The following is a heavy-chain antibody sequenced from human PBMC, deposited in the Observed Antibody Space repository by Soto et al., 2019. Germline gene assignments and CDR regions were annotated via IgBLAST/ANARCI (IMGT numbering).Heavy chain of an antibody. V-gene: IGHV1-46*01. Sequence: ASVKVSCKASGYTFTSYYMHWVRQAPGQGLEWMGIINPSGGSTSYAQKFQGRVTMARDTSTSTVYMELSSLRSEDTAVYYCARDYYDIGGAFDIWGQGTMVTVSS. CDR3: ARDYYDIGGAFDI. CDR1: GYTFTSYY. J-gene: IGHJ3*02. CDR2: INPSGGST. D-gene: IGHD3-22*01.